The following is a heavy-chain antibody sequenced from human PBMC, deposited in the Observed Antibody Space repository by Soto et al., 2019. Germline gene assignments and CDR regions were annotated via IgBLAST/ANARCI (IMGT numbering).Heavy chain of an antibody. Sequence: GGSLRLSCAASGFTFRSYAMTWVRQAPGKGLEWVSVISYNGDNTYYADSVKGRFTVSRDNSKDTVHLQMSSLRAEDTAMYYCARYIRGPTVFYFDFWGPGILVTVSS. CDR1: GFTFRSYA. J-gene: IGHJ4*02. CDR2: ISYNGDNT. D-gene: IGHD3-3*02. V-gene: IGHV3-23*01. CDR3: ARYIRGPTVFYFDF.